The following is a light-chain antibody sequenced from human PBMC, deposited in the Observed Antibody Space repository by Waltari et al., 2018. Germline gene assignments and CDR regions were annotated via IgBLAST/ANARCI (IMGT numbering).Light chain of an antibody. J-gene: IGKJ2*01. V-gene: IGKV1-5*03. CDR2: KAS. CDR3: QQYSSDSHS. Sequence: DIQMTQSPSSLSASVGDRVTITCRASQWISTWLAWFQLKPGKAPKLLIYKASNLESGVPSRFSGSGSGTEFTLTIGSLLPEDFASYYCQQYSSDSHSFGQGTRLEI. CDR1: QWISTW.